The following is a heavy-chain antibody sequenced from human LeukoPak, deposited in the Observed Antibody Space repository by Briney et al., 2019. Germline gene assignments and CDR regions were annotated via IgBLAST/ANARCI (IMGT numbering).Heavy chain of an antibody. CDR2: ISGSGYTS. CDR1: GFTFTIYA. CDR3: AKDSHNYYYYYYMDV. V-gene: IGHV3-23*01. Sequence: GGSLRLSCAASGFTFTIYAMNWVRQAPGKGLEWVSDISGSGYTSYYADSVKGRFTISRDNSKNTLYLQMNSLRAEDTAVYYCAKDSHNYYYYYYMDVWGKGTTVTVSS. J-gene: IGHJ6*03.